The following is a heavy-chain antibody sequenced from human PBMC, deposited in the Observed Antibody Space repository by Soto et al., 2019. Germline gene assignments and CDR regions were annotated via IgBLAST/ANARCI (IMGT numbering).Heavy chain of an antibody. CDR1: GGFMSTTSYY. CDR3: ARRTVGRRGYGMEV. D-gene: IGHD2-15*01. CDR2: IFYNGRA. J-gene: IGHJ6*02. Sequence: SETLSLTCNVSGGFMSTTSYYWGWIRQPPGKGLEYIGSIFYNGRAHYNPSLKSRVTISVDTSKNQFSLRLTSVTAADTAKYYCARRTVGRRGYGMEVWGQGTTVTVSS. V-gene: IGHV4-39*01.